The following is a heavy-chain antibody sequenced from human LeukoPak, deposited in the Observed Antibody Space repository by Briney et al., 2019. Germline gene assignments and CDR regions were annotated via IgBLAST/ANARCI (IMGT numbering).Heavy chain of an antibody. J-gene: IGHJ4*02. V-gene: IGHV3-23*01. D-gene: IGHD6-19*01. CDR2: ISDSGGRT. CDR1: GFTFSSYA. CDR3: AKDRITGKAVAGPTY. Sequence: GSLRLSCAASGFTFSSYAMSWVRQAPGKGLEWVSAISDSGGRTYYADSVKGRFTISRDNSKNTLYLQMNSLRAEDTAVYYCAKDRITGKAVAGPTYWGQGTLVTVSS.